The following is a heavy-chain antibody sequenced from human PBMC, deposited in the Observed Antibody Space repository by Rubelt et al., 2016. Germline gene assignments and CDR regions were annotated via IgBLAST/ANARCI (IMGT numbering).Heavy chain of an antibody. CDR1: RYW. D-gene: IGHD6-13*01. CDR3: ARGGYSSSWYWVY. V-gene: IGHV3-74*01. Sequence: RYWMHWVRQAPGKGLVWVSRINTDGSTSYADSVKGRFTISRDDAKNSLYLQMNSLRAEDTAVYYCARGGYSSSWYWVYWGQGTLVTVSS. J-gene: IGHJ4*02. CDR2: INTDGST.